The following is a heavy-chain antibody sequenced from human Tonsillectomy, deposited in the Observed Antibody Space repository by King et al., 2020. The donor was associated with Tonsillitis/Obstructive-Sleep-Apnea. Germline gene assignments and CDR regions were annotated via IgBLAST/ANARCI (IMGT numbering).Heavy chain of an antibody. CDR3: AREGIYDSSGYADAFDI. D-gene: IGHD3-22*01. V-gene: IGHV3-30*04. CDR2: ISYDGTNK. Sequence: VQLVESGGGVVQPGRSLRLSCAASGFSFSSYAIHWVCQAPGEGLEWVAIISYDGTNKYYADSVKGRFTISRDNSKNTLDLQMNSLRAEDTAVYYCAREGIYDSSGYADAFDIWGQGTMVTVSS. CDR1: GFSFSSYA. J-gene: IGHJ3*02.